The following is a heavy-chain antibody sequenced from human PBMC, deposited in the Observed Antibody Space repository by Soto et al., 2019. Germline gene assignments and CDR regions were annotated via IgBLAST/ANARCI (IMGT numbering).Heavy chain of an antibody. J-gene: IGHJ5*02. Sequence: SETLSLTCAVYGGSFSGYYWSWIRQPPGKGLEWIGEINHSGSTNYNPSLKSRVTISVDTSKNQFSLKLSSVTAADTAVYYCARGPHCSGGSCLTRNWFDPWGQGTLVTVSS. CDR2: INHSGST. CDR1: GGSFSGYY. V-gene: IGHV4-34*01. CDR3: ARGPHCSGGSCLTRNWFDP. D-gene: IGHD2-15*01.